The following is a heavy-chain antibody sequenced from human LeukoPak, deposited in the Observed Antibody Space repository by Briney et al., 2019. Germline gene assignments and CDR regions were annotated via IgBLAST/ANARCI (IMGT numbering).Heavy chain of an antibody. CDR1: GYTFTSYG. Sequence: ASVKVSCKASGYTFTSYGISWVRQAPGQGLEWMGIINPSGGSTSYAQKFQGRVTMTRDTSTSTVYMELSSLRSEDTAVYYCARVSGSYSAFDIWGQGTMVTVSS. CDR2: INPSGGST. CDR3: ARVSGSYSAFDI. V-gene: IGHV1-46*01. D-gene: IGHD1-26*01. J-gene: IGHJ3*02.